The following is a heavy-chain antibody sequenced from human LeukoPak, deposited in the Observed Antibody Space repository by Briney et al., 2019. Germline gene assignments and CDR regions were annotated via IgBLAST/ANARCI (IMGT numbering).Heavy chain of an antibody. CDR1: GYTFTSYY. CDR3: ARLEYYYDSSGYYYAHFDY. CDR2: ISAYNGNT. J-gene: IGHJ4*02. V-gene: IGHV1-18*04. D-gene: IGHD3-22*01. Sequence: GASVKVSCKASGYTFTSYYMHWLRQAPGQGLEWMGWISAYNGNTNYAQKLQGRVTMTTDTSTSTAYMELRSLRSDDTAVYYCARLEYYYDSSGYYYAHFDYWGQGTLVTVSS.